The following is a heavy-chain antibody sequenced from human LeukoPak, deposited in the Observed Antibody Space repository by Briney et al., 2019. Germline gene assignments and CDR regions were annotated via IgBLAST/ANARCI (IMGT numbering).Heavy chain of an antibody. CDR2: IYHSGST. CDR1: GGSISSGGYS. D-gene: IGHD3-10*01. V-gene: IGHV4-30-2*02. J-gene: IGHJ3*02. Sequence: PSQTLSLTCAVSGGSISSGGYSWSWIRQPPGKGLEWIGYIYHSGSTYYNPSLKSRVTISVDRSKNQFSLKLNSVTAADTAVYFCAGGFTVRGGAFDIWGQGTMVTVSS. CDR3: AGGFTVRGGAFDI.